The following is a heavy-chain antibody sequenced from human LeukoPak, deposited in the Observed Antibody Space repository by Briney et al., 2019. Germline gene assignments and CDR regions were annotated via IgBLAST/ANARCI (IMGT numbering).Heavy chain of an antibody. D-gene: IGHD3-10*01. Sequence: PGGSLRLSCAASGFTFSSYAMHWVRQAPGKGLEWVAVISYDGSNKYYADSVKGRFTISRDNSKNTLYLQMNSLRAEDTAVYYCARESGVTLLRGSLNVWGKGTTVTISS. CDR3: ARESGVTLLRGSLNV. CDR1: GFTFSSYA. CDR2: ISYDGSNK. V-gene: IGHV3-30*04. J-gene: IGHJ6*04.